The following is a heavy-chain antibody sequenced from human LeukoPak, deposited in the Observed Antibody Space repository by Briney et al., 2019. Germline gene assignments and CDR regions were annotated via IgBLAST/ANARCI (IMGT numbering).Heavy chain of an antibody. V-gene: IGHV3-7*05. CDR1: GFTVSSNY. CDR3: ARDYGYCSGGSCPSLDY. CDR2: IKQDGSEK. Sequence: AGGSLRLSCEASGFTVSSNYMSWVRQAPGKGLEWVANIKQDGSEKYYVDSVKGRFTISRDNAKNSLYLQMNSLRAEDTAVYYCARDYGYCSGGSCPSLDYWGQGTLVTVSS. D-gene: IGHD2-15*01. J-gene: IGHJ4*02.